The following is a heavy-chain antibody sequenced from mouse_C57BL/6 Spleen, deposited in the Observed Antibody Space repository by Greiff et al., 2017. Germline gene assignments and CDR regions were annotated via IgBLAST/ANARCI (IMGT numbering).Heavy chain of an antibody. V-gene: IGHV1-82*01. J-gene: IGHJ2*01. D-gene: IGHD1-1*01. CDR3: ARSNYGSPLDY. CDR1: GYAFSSSW. Sequence: QVQLQQSGPELVKPGASVKISCKASGYAFSSSWMNWVKQRPGQGLEWIGRIYPGDGDTNYNGKFKGKATLTADKSSSTAYMQLSSLTSEDSAVXFCARSNYGSPLDYWGQGTTLTVSS. CDR2: IYPGDGDT.